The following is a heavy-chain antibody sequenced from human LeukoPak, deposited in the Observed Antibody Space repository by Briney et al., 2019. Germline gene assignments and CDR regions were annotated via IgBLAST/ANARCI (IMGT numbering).Heavy chain of an antibody. CDR2: IYPGDSDT. Sequence: GESLKISCKGSGYSFTSYWIGWVRQMPGKGLEWMGIIYPGDSDTRYSPSFQGQVTISADKSISTAYLQWSSLKASDTAMYYCARPNWGYCSGGSCYEAYYFDYWGQGTLVTVPS. D-gene: IGHD2-15*01. V-gene: IGHV5-51*01. J-gene: IGHJ4*02. CDR1: GYSFTSYW. CDR3: ARPNWGYCSGGSCYEAYYFDY.